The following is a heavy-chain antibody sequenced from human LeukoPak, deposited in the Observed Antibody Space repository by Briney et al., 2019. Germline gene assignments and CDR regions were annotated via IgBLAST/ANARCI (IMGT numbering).Heavy chain of an antibody. CDR2: ISCSGGNT. Sequence: GGSLRLSCAVSGITLSNYGMSWVRQVPGKGLEWVSGISCSGGNTYYADSVKGRFTISRDNSKNTLYLQMNSLRAEDTAVYFCAKRGVVIRVFLVGFHKEASYSDSWGQGALVTVSS. J-gene: IGHJ4*02. V-gene: IGHV3-23*01. D-gene: IGHD3-10*01. CDR3: AKRGVVIRVFLVGFHKEASYSDS. CDR1: GITLSNYG.